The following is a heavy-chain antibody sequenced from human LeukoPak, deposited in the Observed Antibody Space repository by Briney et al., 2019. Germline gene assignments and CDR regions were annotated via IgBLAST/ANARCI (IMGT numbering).Heavy chain of an antibody. Sequence: KPGGSLRLSCAASGFTFSDYYMSWIRQAPGKGLEWVSYISSSGSTIYYADSVKGRFTISRDNAKNSLYLQMNSLRAEDTAVYYCAKVGVDNSGWYVTESTPFDPWGQGTLVTASS. J-gene: IGHJ5*02. D-gene: IGHD6-19*01. CDR2: ISSSGSTI. CDR3: AKVGVDNSGWYVTESTPFDP. V-gene: IGHV3-11*01. CDR1: GFTFSDYY.